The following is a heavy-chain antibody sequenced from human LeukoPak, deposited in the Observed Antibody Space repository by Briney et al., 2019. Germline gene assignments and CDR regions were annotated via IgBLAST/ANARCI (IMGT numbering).Heavy chain of an antibody. V-gene: IGHV4-34*01. CDR3: ARRGYSSSWYS. D-gene: IGHD6-13*01. Sequence: SETLSLTCAVYGGSFSGYYWSWIRQPPGKGLEWIGEINHSGSTNYNPSLKSRVIISVDTSKNQFSLKLSSVTAADTAVYYCARRGYSSSWYSWGQGTLVTVSS. J-gene: IGHJ4*02. CDR2: INHSGST. CDR1: GGSFSGYY.